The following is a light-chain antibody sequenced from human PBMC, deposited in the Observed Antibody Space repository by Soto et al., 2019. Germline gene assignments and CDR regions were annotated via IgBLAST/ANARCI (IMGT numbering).Light chain of an antibody. CDR1: QSISSY. CDR3: QQSYSTPIT. J-gene: IGKJ5*01. Sequence: DIQMTQSPSTLSASVGERVTITCRASQSISSYLSWYQQKPGKAPKLLIYAASSLQSGVPSRFSGSGSGTDFTLTISSLQPEDFATYYCQQSYSTPITFGQGTRLEIK. V-gene: IGKV1-39*01. CDR2: AAS.